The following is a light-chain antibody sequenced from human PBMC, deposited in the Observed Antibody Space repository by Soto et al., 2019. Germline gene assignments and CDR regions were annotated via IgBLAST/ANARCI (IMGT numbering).Light chain of an antibody. V-gene: IGKV3-15*01. CDR2: GAS. Sequence: IVMTQSPATLSVSPGERATLSCRARQSVSSILAWYQQKPGQAPRLLIYGASTRATGIPARFSGSGSGTEFTLTISSLQSEDFAVYYCQQYNNWPPTFGQGTRLEIK. CDR3: QQYNNWPPT. CDR1: QSVSSI. J-gene: IGKJ5*01.